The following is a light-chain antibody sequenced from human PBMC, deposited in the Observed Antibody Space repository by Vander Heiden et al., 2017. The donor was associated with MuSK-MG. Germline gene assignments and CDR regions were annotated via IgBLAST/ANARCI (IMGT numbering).Light chain of an antibody. J-gene: IGLJ2*01. Sequence: QSVLTQPPSVSGAPGQRVTLSCTGSSSHIGGGYDFPWYQQHPGTATNLLIYVDTNRPSGVPDRLSCSKSVASASLAITGLQAEDEADDYCQSYDSSMSGHVLFGGGTKMTVL. CDR1: SSHIGGGYD. CDR2: VDT. CDR3: QSYDSSMSGHVL. V-gene: IGLV1-40*01.